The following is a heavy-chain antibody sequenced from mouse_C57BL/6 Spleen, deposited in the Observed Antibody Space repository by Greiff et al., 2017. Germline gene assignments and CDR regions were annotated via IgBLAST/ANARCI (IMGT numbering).Heavy chain of an antibody. J-gene: IGHJ2*01. Sequence: QVQLQQSGAELVMPGASVKLSCKASGYTFTSYWMHWVKQRPGQGLEWIGEIDPSDSYTNYNQKFKGKSTLTVDKSSSTAYMQLSSLTSEDSAVYYCARGLTGNFDYWGQGTTLTVSS. D-gene: IGHD4-1*01. CDR3: ARGLTGNFDY. V-gene: IGHV1-69*01. CDR1: GYTFTSYW. CDR2: IDPSDSYT.